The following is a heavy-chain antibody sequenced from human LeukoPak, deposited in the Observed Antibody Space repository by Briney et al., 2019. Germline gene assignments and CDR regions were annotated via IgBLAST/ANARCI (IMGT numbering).Heavy chain of an antibody. Sequence: GGSLRLSCAASGFTFKNFVMTWVRQAPGQGLDWVSAISGNTGATYYADSVKGRFTISRDNSKNTLYLQMNSLRAEDTAVYYCASRSVAMLAFDYWGQGTLVTVSS. D-gene: IGHD2-8*01. CDR1: GFTFKNFV. CDR3: ASRSVAMLAFDY. CDR2: ISGNTGAT. V-gene: IGHV3-23*01. J-gene: IGHJ4*02.